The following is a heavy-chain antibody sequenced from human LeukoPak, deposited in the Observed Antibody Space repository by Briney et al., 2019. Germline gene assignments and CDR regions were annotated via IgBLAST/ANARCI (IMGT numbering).Heavy chain of an antibody. CDR1: GFTFSSYA. Sequence: GGSLRLSCAASGFTFSSYAMSWVRQAPGKGLEWVSAISADASSTYYADSVKGPITISRDNSKNTLFLQMNSLRAEDTVVYYCARGAYGDYDYWGQGTLVTVSS. CDR2: ISADASST. D-gene: IGHD4-17*01. CDR3: ARGAYGDYDY. V-gene: IGHV3-23*01. J-gene: IGHJ4*02.